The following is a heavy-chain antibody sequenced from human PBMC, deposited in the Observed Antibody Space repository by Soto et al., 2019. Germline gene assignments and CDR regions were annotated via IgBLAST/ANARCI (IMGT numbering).Heavy chain of an antibody. V-gene: IGHV3-23*01. D-gene: IGHD3-22*01. J-gene: IGHJ4*02. CDR2: ISGDGGNT. CDR1: GFTFSDFG. CDR3: AREVGSAPFFGY. Sequence: EVKLLESGGGLVQPGGSLRLSCAASGFTFSDFGMSWVRQAPGKGLEWVSTISGDGGNTHYADSVNGRFTVSRDNSKSTVDLQMSGLRDEDSALYYCAREVGSAPFFGYWGQGTQVTVSS.